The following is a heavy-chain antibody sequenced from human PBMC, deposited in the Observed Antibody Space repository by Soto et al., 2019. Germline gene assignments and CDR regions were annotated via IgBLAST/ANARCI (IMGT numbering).Heavy chain of an antibody. V-gene: IGHV3-15*01. J-gene: IGHJ4*02. CDR2: IKSKTDGGTT. Sequence: GGSLRLSCAASGFTFSNAWMSWVRQAPGKGLEWVGRIKSKTDGGTTDYAAPVKGRFTISRDDSKNTLYLQMNSLKTEDTAVYYCTTDGTYYYDSSGYYTIDYWGQGTLVTVSS. D-gene: IGHD3-22*01. CDR3: TTDGTYYYDSSGYYTIDY. CDR1: GFTFSNAW.